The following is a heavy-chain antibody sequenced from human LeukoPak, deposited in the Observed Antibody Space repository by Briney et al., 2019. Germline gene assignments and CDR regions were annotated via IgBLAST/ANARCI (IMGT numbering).Heavy chain of an antibody. CDR2: ISAYNGNT. Sequence: ASVKVSCKASGYTFTSHGISWVRQAPGQGLEWMGWISAYNGNTNYAQKLQGRVTMTTDTSTSTAYMELRSLRSDDTAVYYCAREGAPTYYYDSSGYYYPFDYWGQGTLVTVSS. J-gene: IGHJ4*02. CDR1: GYTFTSHG. D-gene: IGHD3-22*01. CDR3: AREGAPTYYYDSSGYYYPFDY. V-gene: IGHV1-18*01.